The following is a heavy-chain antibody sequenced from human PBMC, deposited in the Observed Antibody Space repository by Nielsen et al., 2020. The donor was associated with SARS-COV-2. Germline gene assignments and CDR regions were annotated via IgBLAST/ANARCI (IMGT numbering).Heavy chain of an antibody. CDR2: MNPNSGNT. Sequence: ASVKVSCKASGYTFTSYDINWVRQATGQGLEWMGWMNPNSGNTGYAQKFQGRVTMTRNTSISTAYMELSSLRSEDTAVYYCARININCSSTSCYSYYYYYYGMDVWGQGTTVTVSS. CDR1: GYTFTSYD. D-gene: IGHD2-2*01. V-gene: IGHV1-8*01. CDR3: ARININCSSTSCYSYYYYYYGMDV. J-gene: IGHJ6*02.